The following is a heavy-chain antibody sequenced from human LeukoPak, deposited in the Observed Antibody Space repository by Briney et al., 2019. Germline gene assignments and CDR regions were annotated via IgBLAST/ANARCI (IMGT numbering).Heavy chain of an antibody. V-gene: IGHV3-11*04. CDR2: ISSSGSTI. D-gene: IGHD2-15*01. J-gene: IGHJ4*02. CDR3: ARDEKDGPLWY. CDR1: GFTFSDYY. Sequence: GGSLRLSCAASGFTFSDYYMSWIRQAPGKGLEWVSYISSSGSTIYYADSVKGRFTISRDNAKNSVYLQMNSLRAEDTAIYYCARDEKDGPLWYWGQGILVFVSS.